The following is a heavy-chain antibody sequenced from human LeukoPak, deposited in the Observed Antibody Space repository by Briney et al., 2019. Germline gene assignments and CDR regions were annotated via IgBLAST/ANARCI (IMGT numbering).Heavy chain of an antibody. CDR3: AREDSGWYVDY. CDR2: INPKSAGT. V-gene: IGHV1-2*02. Sequence: GASVTVSCKASVYIFTDYYMHWVRPAPGKGLEGIGGINPKSAGTNYAQKFEGRVTMTRDTSISTAYMELSRLRSDDTAVYYCAREDSGWYVDYWGQGTLVTVSS. J-gene: IGHJ4*02. CDR1: VYIFTDYY. D-gene: IGHD6-19*01.